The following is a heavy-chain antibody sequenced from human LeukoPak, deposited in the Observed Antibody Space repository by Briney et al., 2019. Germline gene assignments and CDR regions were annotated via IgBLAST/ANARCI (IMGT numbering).Heavy chain of an antibody. V-gene: IGHV3-23*01. Sequence: GGSLRLSCTASGFTFSSSAMSWVRQPPGKGLEWVSAISGSGGGTCYADSVKGRFTISRDNSKNTLYLQMNSLRAEDTAVYYCAKQPSALAGTYDYWGQGTLVTVSS. CDR1: GFTFSSSA. D-gene: IGHD6-19*01. CDR3: AKQPSALAGTYDY. CDR2: ISGSGGGT. J-gene: IGHJ4*02.